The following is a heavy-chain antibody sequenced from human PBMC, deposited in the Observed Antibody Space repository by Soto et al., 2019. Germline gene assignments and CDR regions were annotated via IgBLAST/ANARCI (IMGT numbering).Heavy chain of an antibody. CDR1: GYTLTELS. CDR2: FDPEDGET. D-gene: IGHD2-15*01. Sequence: ASVKVSCKVSGYTLTELSMHWVRQAPGKGLEWMGGFDPEDGETIYAQKFQGRVTMTEDTSTDTAYMELSSLRSEDTAVYYCATDLPVYCSSGSCYFPGGDDAFDIWGQGTMVTVSS. V-gene: IGHV1-24*01. J-gene: IGHJ3*02. CDR3: ATDLPVYCSSGSCYFPGGDDAFDI.